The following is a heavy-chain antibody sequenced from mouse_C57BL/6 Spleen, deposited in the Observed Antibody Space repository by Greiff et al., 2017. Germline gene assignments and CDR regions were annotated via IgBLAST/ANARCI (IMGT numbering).Heavy chain of an antibody. D-gene: IGHD1-1*01. CDR3: ARTYDGSSNYAMDY. Sequence: QVQLQQPGAELVMPGASVKLSCKASGYTFTSYWMHWVKQRPGQGLEWIGEIDPSDSYTNYNQKFKGKSTLTVDKSSSTAYMQLSSLTSEDSAVYYCARTYDGSSNYAMDYWGQGTSVTVSS. J-gene: IGHJ4*01. V-gene: IGHV1-69*01. CDR2: IDPSDSYT. CDR1: GYTFTSYW.